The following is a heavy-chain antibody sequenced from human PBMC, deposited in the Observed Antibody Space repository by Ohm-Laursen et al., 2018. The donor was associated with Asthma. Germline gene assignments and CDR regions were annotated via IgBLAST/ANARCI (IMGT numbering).Heavy chain of an antibody. J-gene: IGHJ4*02. CDR3: AREGKLWFGEHFDF. V-gene: IGHV3-30-3*01. Sequence: SLRLSCSASGFTFSSYAMHWVRQAPGKGLEWVAVISYDGSNKYYADSVKGRFTISRDNSKNTLYLQMNGLRTEDTAVYYCAREGKLWFGEHFDFWGQGTLVTVSS. CDR1: GFTFSSYA. D-gene: IGHD3-10*01. CDR2: ISYDGSNK.